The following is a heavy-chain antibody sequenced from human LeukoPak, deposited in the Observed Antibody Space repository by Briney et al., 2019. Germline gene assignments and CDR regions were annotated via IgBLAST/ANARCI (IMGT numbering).Heavy chain of an antibody. D-gene: IGHD4/OR15-4a*01. CDR3: ARGRDYAFDY. CDR2: ISIVSVM. J-gene: IGHJ4*02. V-gene: IGHV3-48*02. Sequence: GGSPRLSCAASGFTFSSYSMNWVRQAPGKGLEWISYISIVSVMYYADSVKGRFTISRDNAENSLFLQMNSLRDEDTAVYYCARGRDYAFDYWGQGTLVTVSS. CDR1: GFTFSSYS.